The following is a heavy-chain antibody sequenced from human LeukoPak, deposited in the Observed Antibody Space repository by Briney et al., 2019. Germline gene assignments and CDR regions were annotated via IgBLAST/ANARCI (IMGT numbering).Heavy chain of an antibody. CDR2: INPNSGGP. J-gene: IGHJ3*02. Sequence: ASVKVSCKASGYTFTGYYMHWVRQAPGQGLEWMGWINPNSGGPNYAQKFQGRVTMTRDTSISTAYMELSRLRSDDTAVYYCARETTYSSGWYNVGAFDIWGQGTMVTVSS. CDR3: ARETTYSSGWYNVGAFDI. CDR1: GYTFTGYY. V-gene: IGHV1-2*02. D-gene: IGHD6-19*01.